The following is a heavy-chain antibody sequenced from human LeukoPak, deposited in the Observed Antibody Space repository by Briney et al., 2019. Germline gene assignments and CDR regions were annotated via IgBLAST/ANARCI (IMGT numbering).Heavy chain of an antibody. J-gene: IGHJ3*02. Sequence: SETLSLTCTVSGGSISSGSYYWSWIRQPAGKGLEWIGRIYTSGSTNYNPSLKSRVTISVDTSKNQFSLKLSSVTAADTAAYYCARESLSIAASDAFDIWGQGTMVTVSS. CDR1: GGSISSGSYY. CDR2: IYTSGST. CDR3: ARESLSIAASDAFDI. D-gene: IGHD6-6*01. V-gene: IGHV4-61*02.